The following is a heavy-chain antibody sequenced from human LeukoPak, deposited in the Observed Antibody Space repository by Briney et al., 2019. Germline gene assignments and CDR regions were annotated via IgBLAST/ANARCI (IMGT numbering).Heavy chain of an antibody. CDR2: IYISGSS. V-gene: IGHV4-4*07. D-gene: IGHD2-15*01. CDR3: ARIVSVHAFDI. CDR1: GGSISSHY. J-gene: IGHJ3*02. Sequence: SETLSLTCTVSGGSISSHYWSWIRQPAGKGLEWIGRIYISGSSSYNPSLKSRVTMSVDASKNQFSLKLSSVTAADTAVYYCARIVSVHAFDIWSQGTMVTVSS.